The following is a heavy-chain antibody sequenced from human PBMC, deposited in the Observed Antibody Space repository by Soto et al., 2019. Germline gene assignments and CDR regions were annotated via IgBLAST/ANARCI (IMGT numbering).Heavy chain of an antibody. CDR2: INGAGSA. CDR1: GFSVSVNL. V-gene: IGHV3-66*01. CDR3: VRENYYYGMDV. Sequence: EEQLVESGGGLVQPGGSLRLSCAASGFSVSVNLMNGVRQAPGKGLEWVSVINGAGSADYTDSVKGRFTISRDISKNTLDLQMNSLRAEDTAVYYCVRENYYYGMDVWGQGTTVTVS. J-gene: IGHJ6*02.